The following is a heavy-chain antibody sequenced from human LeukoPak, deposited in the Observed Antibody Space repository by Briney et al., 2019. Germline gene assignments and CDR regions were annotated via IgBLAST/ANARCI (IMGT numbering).Heavy chain of an antibody. V-gene: IGHV3-9*01. Sequence: SGGSLRLSCAAPGFTFDDYAMHWVRQAPGKGLGWVSGISWNSGSIGYADSVKGRFTISRDNAKNSLYLQMNSLRAEDTALYYCAKDHPTNRYFDYWGQGTLVTVSS. CDR3: AKDHPTNRYFDY. J-gene: IGHJ4*02. CDR2: ISWNSGSI. D-gene: IGHD2/OR15-2a*01. CDR1: GFTFDDYA.